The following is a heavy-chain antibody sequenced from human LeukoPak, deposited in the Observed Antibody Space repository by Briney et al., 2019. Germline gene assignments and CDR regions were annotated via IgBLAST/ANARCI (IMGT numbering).Heavy chain of an antibody. J-gene: IGHJ4*02. CDR1: GFTFSSYA. CDR3: VKGMSLMITFGGNIAAF. D-gene: IGHD3-16*02. Sequence: PGGSLRLSCAASGFTFSSYAMSWVRQAPGKGLEWVSAISGSGGSTYYADSVKGRFTISRDNSKNTLYLQMNSLRAEDTAVYYCVKGMSLMITFGGNIAAFWGQGTLVTVSS. V-gene: IGHV3-23*01. CDR2: ISGSGGST.